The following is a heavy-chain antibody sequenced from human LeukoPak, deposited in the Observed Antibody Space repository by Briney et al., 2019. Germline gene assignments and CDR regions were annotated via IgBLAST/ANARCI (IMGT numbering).Heavy chain of an antibody. Sequence: GGSLRLSCAASGFTFSSYAMNWVRQAPGKGLEWVSAISGSGGSTYYADSVKGRFTISRDNSKNTLYLQMNSLRAEDTAVYYCAKPTSMGSFFDSFDYWGQGTPVTVSS. D-gene: IGHD3-9*01. CDR2: ISGSGGST. CDR3: AKPTSMGSFFDSFDY. V-gene: IGHV3-23*01. J-gene: IGHJ4*02. CDR1: GFTFSSYA.